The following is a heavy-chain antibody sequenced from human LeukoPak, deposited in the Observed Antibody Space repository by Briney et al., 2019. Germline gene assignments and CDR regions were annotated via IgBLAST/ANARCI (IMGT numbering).Heavy chain of an antibody. CDR1: GFTFSDYY. J-gene: IGHJ4*02. CDR2: ISSSGSTI. CDR3: ARDSCRGGSCYYYGY. V-gene: IGHV3-11*01. D-gene: IGHD2-15*01. Sequence: GGSLRLSCAASGFTFSDYYMSWIRQAPGKGLEWVSYISSSGSTIYYADSVKGRFTISRDNAENSLYLQMNSLRAEDTAVYYCARDSCRGGSCYYYGYWGQGTLVTVSS.